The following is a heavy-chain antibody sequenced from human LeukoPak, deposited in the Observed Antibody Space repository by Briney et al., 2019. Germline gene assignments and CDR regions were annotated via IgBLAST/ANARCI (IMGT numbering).Heavy chain of an antibody. J-gene: IGHJ4*02. CDR1: GGTFSSYA. CDR3: SRDQYRNDILPGYGGHLGY. CDR2: IIPIFGTA. Sequence: ASVKVSCKASGGTFSSYAISWVRQAPGQWLELIGGIIPIFGTANYAQKFQGRVTITTDASTRTTYMELSSLRSEDTGVYYCSRDQYRNDILPGYGGHLGYWGQGTLVTVSS. V-gene: IGHV1-69*05. D-gene: IGHD3-9*01.